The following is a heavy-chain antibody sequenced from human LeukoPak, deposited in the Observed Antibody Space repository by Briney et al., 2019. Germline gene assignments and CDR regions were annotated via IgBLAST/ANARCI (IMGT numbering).Heavy chain of an antibody. CDR2: IYYSEST. CDR1: GDSISNYY. J-gene: IGHJ4*02. Sequence: SETLSLTCTVSGDSISNYYWSWIRPPPGKGLEWIGYIYYSESTNYNPSLKSRVTISTDTSKSQFSLNLRSVTAEDTGIYYCARGRCRNSGCRPYFDYWGQGTQVTVSS. V-gene: IGHV4-59*01. D-gene: IGHD3-16*02. CDR3: ARGRCRNSGCRPYFDY.